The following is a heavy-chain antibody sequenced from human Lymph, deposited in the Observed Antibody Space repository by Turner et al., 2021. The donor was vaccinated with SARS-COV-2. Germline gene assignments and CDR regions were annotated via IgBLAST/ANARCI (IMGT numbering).Heavy chain of an antibody. D-gene: IGHD3-10*01. CDR3: ARQEVLLWFGELSGNWFDP. V-gene: IGHV4-39*01. Sequence: QLQLQESGPGLVKPSETLSLTCTVSGGSISSSSYYWGWIRQPPGKGLEWIGGIYYSGSTYYTPSLKSRVTISVDTSKNQFSLKLSSVTAADTAVYYCARQEVLLWFGELSGNWFDPWGQGTLVTVSS. J-gene: IGHJ5*02. CDR2: IYYSGST. CDR1: GGSISSSSYY.